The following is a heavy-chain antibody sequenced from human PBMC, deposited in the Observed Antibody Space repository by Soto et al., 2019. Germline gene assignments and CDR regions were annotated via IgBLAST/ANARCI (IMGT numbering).Heavy chain of an antibody. D-gene: IGHD3-10*01. CDR2: ISGSGGST. V-gene: IGHV3-23*01. CDR3: AKRPLKFEGSYFDY. CDR1: GFTFTNYP. Sequence: EVQVLDSGGGLVQPGGSPRLSCAASGFTFTNYPMAWVRQAPAKGLEWVSTISGSGGSTFYADSVKGRFTISRDNSKNTVYLQMNSLRVEDTAVYYCAKRPLKFEGSYFDYWGQGTLVTVSS. J-gene: IGHJ4*02.